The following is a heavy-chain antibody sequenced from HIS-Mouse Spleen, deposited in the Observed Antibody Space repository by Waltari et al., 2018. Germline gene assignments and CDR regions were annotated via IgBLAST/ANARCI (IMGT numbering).Heavy chain of an antibody. D-gene: IGHD6-13*01. CDR2: INHSGST. J-gene: IGHJ2*01. V-gene: IGHV4-34*01. CDR3: AREIPYSSSWYDWYFDL. Sequence: QVQLQQWGAGLLKPSETLSLTCAVYGGSFSGYYWRWIRQPPGKGLEWIGEINHSGSTYYNPSLKSRVTISVDTSKNQFSLKLSSVTAADTAVYYCAREIPYSSSWYDWYFDLWGRGTLVTVSS. CDR1: GGSFSGYY.